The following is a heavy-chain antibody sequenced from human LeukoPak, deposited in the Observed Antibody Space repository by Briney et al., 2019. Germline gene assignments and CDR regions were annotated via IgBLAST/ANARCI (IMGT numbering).Heavy chain of an antibody. CDR1: GFTVSSSY. CDR3: ARGRVRGALDY. D-gene: IGHD3-10*01. CDR2: IYSGGST. J-gene: IGHJ4*02. Sequence: LAGGSLRLSCAASGFTVSSSYMSWVRQAPGKGLEWVSVIYSGGSTYYADSVKGRFTISRDNSKNTLYLQMNSLRAEDTAVHYCARGRVRGALDYWGQGTLVTVSS. V-gene: IGHV3-66*01.